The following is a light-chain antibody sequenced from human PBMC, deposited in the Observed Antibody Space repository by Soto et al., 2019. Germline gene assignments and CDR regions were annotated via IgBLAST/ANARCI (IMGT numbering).Light chain of an antibody. Sequence: EIVLTQSPGTLSLSPGERATLSCRASQSVSSSYLAWYQQKPSQAPRLLIYGASSRATGIPDRFSGSGSGTDFTLTISRLEPEDFEVYYCHQYGSSPWTFGQGTKVEIK. CDR1: QSVSSSY. J-gene: IGKJ1*01. CDR3: HQYGSSPWT. CDR2: GAS. V-gene: IGKV3-20*01.